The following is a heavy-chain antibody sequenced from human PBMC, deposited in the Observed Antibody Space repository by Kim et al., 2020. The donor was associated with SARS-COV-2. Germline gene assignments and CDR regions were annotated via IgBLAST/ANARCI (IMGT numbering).Heavy chain of an antibody. D-gene: IGHD4-17*01. CDR1: GFTFRSYG. Sequence: GGSLRLSCAASGFTFRSYGMHWVRQAPGKGLEWVAVIWYDGSNKYYADSVKGRLTISRDNSKNTLYLQMNSLRAEDTAVYYCARDGDHGDSSTFDYWGQGTLVTVSS. V-gene: IGHV3-33*08. CDR2: IWYDGSNK. J-gene: IGHJ4*02. CDR3: ARDGDHGDSSTFDY.